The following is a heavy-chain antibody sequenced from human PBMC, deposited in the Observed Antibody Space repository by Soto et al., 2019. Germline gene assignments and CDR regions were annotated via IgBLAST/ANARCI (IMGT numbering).Heavy chain of an antibody. D-gene: IGHD3-10*01. Sequence: LRLSCGASGFTFSNYWMHWVRQAPGEGLVWVSRINGDGSFTRFADSVKGRFTISRDKAKNTLYLQMNSLRVDDTAVYYCARVGGGSGNFDYWGQGTLVTVSS. CDR1: GFTFSNYW. CDR2: INGDGSFT. CDR3: ARVGGGSGNFDY. J-gene: IGHJ4*02. V-gene: IGHV3-74*01.